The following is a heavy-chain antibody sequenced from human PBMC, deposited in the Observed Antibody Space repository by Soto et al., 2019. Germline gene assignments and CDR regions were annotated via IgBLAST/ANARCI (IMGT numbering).Heavy chain of an antibody. Sequence: QVQLVESGGGVVQPGRSLRLSCAASGFTFSSYGMHWVRQAPGKGLEWVAVIWYDGSNTYYADSVKGRFTISRDNSKNTLYLQMNSLRAEDTAVYYCARDLGGYASGMDVWCQGTTVTVSS. V-gene: IGHV3-33*01. CDR1: GFTFSSYG. D-gene: IGHD3-16*01. J-gene: IGHJ6*02. CDR3: ARDLGGYASGMDV. CDR2: IWYDGSNT.